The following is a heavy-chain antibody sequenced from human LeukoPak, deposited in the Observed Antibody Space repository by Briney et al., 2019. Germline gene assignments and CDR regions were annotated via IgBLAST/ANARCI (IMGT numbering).Heavy chain of an antibody. Sequence: ASVKVSCKASGYTFTSYGISWVRQAPGQGLEWMGWISAYNGNTNYAQKLQGRVTMTTDTPTSTAYMELRSLRSDDTAVYYCARTPSLGVVTPDDWFDPWGQGTLVTVSS. D-gene: IGHD4-23*01. CDR3: ARTPSLGVVTPDDWFDP. CDR1: GYTFTSYG. J-gene: IGHJ5*02. CDR2: ISAYNGNT. V-gene: IGHV1-18*01.